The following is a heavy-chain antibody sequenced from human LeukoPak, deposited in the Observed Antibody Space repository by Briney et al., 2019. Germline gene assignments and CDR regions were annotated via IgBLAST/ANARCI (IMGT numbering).Heavy chain of an antibody. V-gene: IGHV3-23*01. J-gene: IGHJ4*02. CDR2: ICGDGISI. CDR3: AKEDGNYGSVRYYYFDY. D-gene: IGHD3-10*01. Sequence: GGSLRLSCEASGFTFSNYAMSWVRQAPGKGLEWVSGICGDGISIYYADSVKGRFTTSRDNSKSTLYLVMNSLRAEDTAVYYCAKEDGNYGSVRYYYFDYWGQGILVTVSS. CDR1: GFTFSNYA.